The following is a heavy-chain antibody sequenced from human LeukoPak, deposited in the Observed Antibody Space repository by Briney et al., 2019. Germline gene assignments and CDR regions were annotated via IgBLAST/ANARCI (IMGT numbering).Heavy chain of an antibody. CDR1: GFTFSSYS. CDR3: ARVRSSGWYSTSDAFDI. CDR2: ISSSSSYI. J-gene: IGHJ3*02. D-gene: IGHD6-19*01. V-gene: IGHV3-21*01. Sequence: GGSLRLSCAASGFTFSSYSMNWVRQAPGKGLEWVSSISSSSSYIYYADSVKGRFTISRDNAKNSLYLQMNSLRAEDTAVYYCARVRSSGWYSTSDAFDIWGQGTMVTVSS.